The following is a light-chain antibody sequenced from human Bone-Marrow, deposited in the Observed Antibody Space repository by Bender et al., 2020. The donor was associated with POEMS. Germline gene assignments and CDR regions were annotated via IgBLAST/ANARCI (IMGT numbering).Light chain of an antibody. CDR1: NIGSKS. V-gene: IGLV3-21*01. CDR3: CSFEPGSTFAV. Sequence: SYVLTQPPSLSVAPGKAATFTCGGDNIGSKSVHWYQQKPGQAPVLVMSFDSDRPSGIPERFSGSNSGDTATLTISRVEAGDEADYYCCSFEPGSTFAVFGGGSHLTVL. CDR2: FDS. J-gene: IGLJ7*01.